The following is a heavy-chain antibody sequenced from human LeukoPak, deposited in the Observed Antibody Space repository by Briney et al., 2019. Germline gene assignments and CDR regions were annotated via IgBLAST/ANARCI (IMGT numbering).Heavy chain of an antibody. D-gene: IGHD3-9*01. J-gene: IGHJ4*02. Sequence: ASVKVSCKASGYTFTGYYIHWVRQAPGQGLEWMGWINPNNGGTNYAQNFQGRVTMTRDTSISTAYMELSRLRSDDTAVYYCARVSIPVLTGCYVAYFDYRGQGTLVTVSS. CDR3: ARVSIPVLTGCYVAYFDY. CDR2: INPNNGGT. V-gene: IGHV1-2*02. CDR1: GYTFTGYY.